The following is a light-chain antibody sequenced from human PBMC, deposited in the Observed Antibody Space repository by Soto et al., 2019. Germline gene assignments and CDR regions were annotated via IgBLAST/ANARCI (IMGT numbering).Light chain of an antibody. CDR1: SGHRNYA. V-gene: IGLV4-69*01. Sequence: QPVLTQSPSASASLGASVKLTCTLSSGHRNYAIAWHQQQPEKGPRYLMKVNSDGSHRKGEGIPDRFSGSGSGAERDLTISSRQSEDEADYYRQTWGVFGTGTKLTVL. J-gene: IGLJ1*01. CDR3: QTWGV. CDR2: VNSDGSH.